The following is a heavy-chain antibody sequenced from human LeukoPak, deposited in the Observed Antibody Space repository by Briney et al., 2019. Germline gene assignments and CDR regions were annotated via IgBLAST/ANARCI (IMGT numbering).Heavy chain of an antibody. V-gene: IGHV4-59*12. D-gene: IGHD2-2*01. CDR2: FYYSGST. Sequence: SETLSLTCTVSGGSISSYYWSWIRQPPGKGLEWIGYFYYSGSTNYNPSLKSRVTISVDTSKNQFSLKLSSVTAADAAVYYCARDSRDCRSTSCYYPYYYGMDVWGQGTTVTVSS. CDR3: ARDSRDCRSTSCYYPYYYGMDV. J-gene: IGHJ6*02. CDR1: GGSISSYY.